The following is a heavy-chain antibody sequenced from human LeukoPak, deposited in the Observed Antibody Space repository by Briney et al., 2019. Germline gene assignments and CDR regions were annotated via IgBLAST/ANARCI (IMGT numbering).Heavy chain of an antibody. J-gene: IGHJ4*02. CDR2: ISNSGYST. D-gene: IGHD1-26*01. CDR1: GFTFSTYA. Sequence: GGSLRLSSAASGFTFSTYAMTWVRQAPGKGLEWVSVISNSGYSTYYTDSVKGRVTISRANSKNTLDLQINSLIAADTSIYYCAKVISRGSYDHFDYWGQGTLVTVSS. V-gene: IGHV3-23*01. CDR3: AKVISRGSYDHFDY.